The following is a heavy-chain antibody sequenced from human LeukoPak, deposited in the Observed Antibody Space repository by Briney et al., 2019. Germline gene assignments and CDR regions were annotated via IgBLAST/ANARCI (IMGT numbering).Heavy chain of an antibody. V-gene: IGHV4-34*01. Sequence: SETLSLTCAVYGGSFSGYYWSWIRQPPGKGLEWIGEINHSGSTNYNPSLKSRVTISVDTSKNQFSLKLSSVTAADTAVYYCARDDRVRAHTYYYYYGMDVWGQGTTVTVSS. D-gene: IGHD3-10*02. CDR1: GGSFSGYY. CDR3: ARDDRVRAHTYYYYYGMDV. J-gene: IGHJ6*02. CDR2: INHSGST.